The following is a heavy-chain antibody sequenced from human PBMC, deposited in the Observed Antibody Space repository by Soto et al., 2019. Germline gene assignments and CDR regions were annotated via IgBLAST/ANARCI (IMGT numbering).Heavy chain of an antibody. Sequence: GGSLRLSCAASGFTFSSYWMSWVRQAPGKGLEWVANIKQDGSEKYYVDSVKGRFTISRDNAKNSLYLQMSSLRAEDTAVYYCARVVGATMRPYYYYGMDVWGQGTTVTVSS. V-gene: IGHV3-7*05. J-gene: IGHJ6*02. CDR3: ARVVGATMRPYYYYGMDV. D-gene: IGHD1-26*01. CDR2: IKQDGSEK. CDR1: GFTFSSYW.